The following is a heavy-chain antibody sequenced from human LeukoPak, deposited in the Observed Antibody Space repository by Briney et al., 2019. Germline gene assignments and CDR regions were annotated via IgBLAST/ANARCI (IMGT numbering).Heavy chain of an antibody. CDR1: GASISSYD. J-gene: IGHJ4*02. Sequence: PSETLSLTCTVSGASISSYDWSWIRQPPGKALEWIGYISHSGSTNYNPSLKSRVTISTDTSKNQFSLKLSSVTTADTAVDYCARGSSGYYPYWGRGTLVTVSS. CDR3: ARGSSGYYPY. D-gene: IGHD3-22*01. V-gene: IGHV4-59*01. CDR2: ISHSGST.